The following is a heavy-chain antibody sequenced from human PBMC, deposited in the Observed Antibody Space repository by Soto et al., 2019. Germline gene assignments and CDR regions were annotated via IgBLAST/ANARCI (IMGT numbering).Heavy chain of an antibody. J-gene: IGHJ5*02. CDR2: MYPNNGQT. CDR3: ATMIRGLIHWLDP. V-gene: IGHV1-8*01. Sequence: QVQLVQSGAEVKRPGASVKVSGKASGDTFSNFNLNWVRQATGQGPEWMGWMYPNNGQTAYARTFQGRVTMTWNSSTSTAYMELSSLTSEDTAVYYCATMIRGLIHWLDPWGQGTLVTVSS. CDR1: GDTFSNFN. D-gene: IGHD3-16*01.